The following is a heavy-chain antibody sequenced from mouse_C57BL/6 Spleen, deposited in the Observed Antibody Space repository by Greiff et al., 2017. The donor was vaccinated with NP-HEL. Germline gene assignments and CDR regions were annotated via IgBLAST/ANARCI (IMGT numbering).Heavy chain of an antibody. V-gene: IGHV1-81*01. Sequence: QVQLQQSGAELARPGASVKLSCKASGYTFTSYGISWVKQRTGQGLEWIGEIYPRSGNTYYIEKFKGKATLTADKSSSTAYMELRSLTSEDSAVYFCASHYYGSSYEGFDYWGQGTTLTVSS. J-gene: IGHJ2*01. D-gene: IGHD1-1*01. CDR3: ASHYYGSSYEGFDY. CDR1: GYTFTSYG. CDR2: IYPRSGNT.